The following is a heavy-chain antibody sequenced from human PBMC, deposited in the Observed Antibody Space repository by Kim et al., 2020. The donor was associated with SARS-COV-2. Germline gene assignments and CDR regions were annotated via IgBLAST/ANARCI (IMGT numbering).Heavy chain of an antibody. CDR3: AGGIFGVVIIPYYYYYMYV. V-gene: IGHV4-39*01. CDR2: ISHSGRT. J-gene: IGHJ6*03. CDR1: GGFISRTDYY. D-gene: IGHD3-3*01. Sequence: SETLSLTCTVPGGFISRTDYYWDWIRQPPGKGLEWIGSISHSGRTYYNPSLKSRVTMSVDTSRNQISLKLSSVTAADTGVYYCAGGIFGVVIIPYYYYYMYVWGSGSTGTVS.